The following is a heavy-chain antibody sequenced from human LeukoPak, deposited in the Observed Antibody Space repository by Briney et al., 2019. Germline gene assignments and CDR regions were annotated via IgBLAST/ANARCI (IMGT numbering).Heavy chain of an antibody. CDR3: ARDLMVRGVNKVGMDV. D-gene: IGHD3-10*01. Sequence: GASVKVSCTASGYAFTGYYMHWVRQAPGQGLEWMGWINPNSGGTNYAQKCQGRVTMTRDTSISTAYMELSRLRSDDTAVYYCARDLMVRGVNKVGMDVWGQGTTVTVSS. CDR2: INPNSGGT. V-gene: IGHV1-2*02. J-gene: IGHJ6*02. CDR1: GYAFTGYY.